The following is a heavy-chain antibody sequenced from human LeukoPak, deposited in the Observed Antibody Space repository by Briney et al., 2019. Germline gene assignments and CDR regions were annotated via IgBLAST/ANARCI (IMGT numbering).Heavy chain of an antibody. CDR3: ARLSIDFITMVRGVPEWFDP. CDR1: GYTFTGYY. J-gene: IGHJ5*02. CDR2: INPNSGGT. Sequence: APVKVSCKASGYTFTGYYMHWVRQAPGQGLEWMGRINPNSGGTNYAQKFQCRGTMTRETSISTAYMELSRLRSDDTAVYYCARLSIDFITMVRGVPEWFDPWGEGTLVTVSS. D-gene: IGHD3-10*01. V-gene: IGHV1-2*06.